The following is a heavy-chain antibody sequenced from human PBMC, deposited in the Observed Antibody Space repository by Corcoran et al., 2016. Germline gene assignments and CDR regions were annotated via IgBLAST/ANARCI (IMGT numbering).Heavy chain of an antibody. D-gene: IGHD5-18*01. CDR3: TRDPEVTYYYYGMDV. Sequence: EVQLVESGGGLVKPGRSLRLSCTASGFTFGDYAMSWFRQAPGKGLEWVGFIRSKAYGGTTEYAASVKGRFTISRDDSKSIAYLQMNSLKTEDTAVYYCTRDPEVTYYYYGMDVWGQGTTVTVSS. CDR1: GFTFGDYA. V-gene: IGHV3-49*05. J-gene: IGHJ6*02. CDR2: IRSKAYGGTT.